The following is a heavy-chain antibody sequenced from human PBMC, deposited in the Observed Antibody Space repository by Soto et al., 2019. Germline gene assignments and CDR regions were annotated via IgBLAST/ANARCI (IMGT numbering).Heavy chain of an antibody. Sequence: QLQLQESGSGLVKPSQPLSLTCAVSGGSISSGGYSWRWIRQPPGKGLEWIGYMYHSGSTYYNPSLRSRVTISIDRSKCPFSLKLSSVTAADTAVYYCARVPDYWGQGILGTFSS. CDR2: MYHSGST. J-gene: IGHJ4*02. CDR1: GGSISSGGYS. D-gene: IGHD2-2*01. V-gene: IGHV4-30-2*01. CDR3: ARVPDY.